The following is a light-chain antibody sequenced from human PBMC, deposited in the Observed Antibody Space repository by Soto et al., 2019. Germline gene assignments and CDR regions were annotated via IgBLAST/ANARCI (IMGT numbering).Light chain of an antibody. V-gene: IGKV3-20*01. CDR3: QQTET. J-gene: IGKJ1*01. Sequence: EIVLTQSPGTLSLSPGERATLSCRASQSVSSSYLAWYQQKPGQTPKLLIYGASSRATGIPDRCSGSASGSNFALTVSTLEPKGFEVYYCQQTETFGQGTKVEIK. CDR1: QSVSSSY. CDR2: GAS.